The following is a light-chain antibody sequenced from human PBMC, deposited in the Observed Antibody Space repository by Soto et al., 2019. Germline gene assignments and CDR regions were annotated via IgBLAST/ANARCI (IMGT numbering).Light chain of an antibody. CDR2: GAS. CDR3: QHYNNWPPLT. V-gene: IGKV3-15*01. CDR1: QSVSAN. Sequence: EIVMTQSPGTLSVSPGERATLSCRASQSVSANLAWYQQKPGQVPRLLIYGASTRATGVPARFSGSGSGTDFTLTISSLQSEDFAICYCQHYNNWPPLTFGGGTRVEIK. J-gene: IGKJ4*01.